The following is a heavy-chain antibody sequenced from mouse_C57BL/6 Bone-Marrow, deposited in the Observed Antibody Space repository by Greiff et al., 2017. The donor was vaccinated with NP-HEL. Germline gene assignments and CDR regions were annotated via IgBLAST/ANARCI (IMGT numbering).Heavy chain of an antibody. V-gene: IGHV3-6*01. J-gene: IGHJ2*01. D-gene: IGHD2-3*01. Sequence: EVQRVESGPGLVKPSQSLSLTCSVTGYSITSGYYWNWIRQFPGNKLEWMGYISYDGSNNYNPSLKNRISITRDTSKNQFFLKLNSVTTEDTATYYCARDGYYVVDYWGQGTTLTVSS. CDR2: ISYDGSN. CDR3: ARDGYYVVDY. CDR1: GYSITSGYY.